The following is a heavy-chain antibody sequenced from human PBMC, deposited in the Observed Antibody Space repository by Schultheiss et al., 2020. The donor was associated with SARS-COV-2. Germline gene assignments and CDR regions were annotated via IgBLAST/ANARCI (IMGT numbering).Heavy chain of an antibody. V-gene: IGHV4-30-4*01. CDR3: ARHGDLPGSLFDY. CDR2: IHYDGST. Sequence: SQTLSLTCTVSGGSVSSGSYYWSWFRQHPGKGLEWIGYIHYDGSTNYNPSLKSRVTISVDKSKNQFSLDLTSVTAADTAVYYCARHGDLPGSLFDYWGQGTLVTVSS. J-gene: IGHJ4*02. D-gene: IGHD7-27*01. CDR1: GGSVSSGSYY.